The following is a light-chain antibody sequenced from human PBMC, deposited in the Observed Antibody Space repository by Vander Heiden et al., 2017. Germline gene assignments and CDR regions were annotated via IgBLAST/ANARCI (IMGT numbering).Light chain of an antibody. J-gene: IGKJ5*01. CDR2: WAS. V-gene: IGKV4-1*01. CDR1: QSVFSNIRNY. CDR3: QQYYSTSIT. Sequence: DIVMTQSPAFLSVSLGERVTFYCKSSQSVFSNIRNYLAWYQQKPGQPPKMLIYWASTRESGVPDRFSGSGSGTDFTLTISSLQAEDVAVYYCQQYYSTSITFGGGTRLEIK.